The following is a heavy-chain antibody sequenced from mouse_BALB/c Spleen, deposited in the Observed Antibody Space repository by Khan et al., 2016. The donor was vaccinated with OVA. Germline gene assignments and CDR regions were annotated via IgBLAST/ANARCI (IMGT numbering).Heavy chain of an antibody. J-gene: IGHJ3*01. V-gene: IGHV1S135*01. CDR2: IDPFCGGT. Sequence: VQLKQSGPELMKPGASVKISCKASGYSFTSYYIHWVIQSHGKSLEWIGYIDPFCGGTTYNQKFKGKATLTVDKSSSTAYIHLSNLTSEDSAVYFCTRDGNVAWFTYWGQGTLVTVSA. CDR1: GYSFTSYY. CDR3: TRDGNVAWFTY. D-gene: IGHD2-1*01.